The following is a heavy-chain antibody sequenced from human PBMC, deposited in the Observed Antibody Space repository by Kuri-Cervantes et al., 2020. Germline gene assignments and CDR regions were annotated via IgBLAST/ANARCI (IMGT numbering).Heavy chain of an antibody. CDR3: AHKGVEYSSSWPKLFDY. J-gene: IGHJ4*02. D-gene: IGHD6-13*01. V-gene: IGHV2-5*02. CDR2: IYWDDDK. Sequence: SGPTLVKPTQTLTLTCTFSGFSLRTSGVGVGWIRQPPGKALEWLALIYWDDDKRYSPSLKSRLTITKDTSKNQVVLTMTNMDPVDTATYYCAHKGVEYSSSWPKLFDYWGQGTLVTVS. CDR1: GFSLRTSGVG.